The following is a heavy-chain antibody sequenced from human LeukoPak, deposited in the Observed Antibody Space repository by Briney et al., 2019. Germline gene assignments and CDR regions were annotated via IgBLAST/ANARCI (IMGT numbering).Heavy chain of an antibody. D-gene: IGHD6-19*01. J-gene: IGHJ4*02. CDR1: GYTFSGYY. CDR2: INPNNGDT. V-gene: IGHV1-2*02. Sequence: ASVKVSYKTSGYTFSGYYMHWVRQAPGQGLEWMGWINPNNGDTNYAQKFEGRVTMTRDTSISTAYMELSRLISDDTAVYYCARVGSSGWYVHPTLDYWGQGTLVTVSS. CDR3: ARVGSSGWYVHPTLDY.